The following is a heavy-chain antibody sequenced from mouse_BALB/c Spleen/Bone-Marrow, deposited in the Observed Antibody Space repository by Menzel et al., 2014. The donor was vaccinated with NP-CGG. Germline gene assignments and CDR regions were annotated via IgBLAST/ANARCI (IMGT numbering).Heavy chain of an antibody. CDR2: ILPGRGST. Sequence: QVQLKQSGAELMKPGASVKISCKATGYTFSSYWIEWVKQRPGHGLEWIGEILPGRGSTNYNEKFKGKATFTSDTSSNTAYMRLSSLTSEDSAVYYCARWDTTAMDYWGQGSSVTVSS. V-gene: IGHV1-9*01. J-gene: IGHJ4*01. CDR1: GYTFSSYW. CDR3: ARWDTTAMDY. D-gene: IGHD1-1*01.